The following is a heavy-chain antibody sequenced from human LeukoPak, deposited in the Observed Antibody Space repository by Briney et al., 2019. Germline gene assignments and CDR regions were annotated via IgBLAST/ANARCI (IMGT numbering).Heavy chain of an antibody. D-gene: IGHD3-10*01. J-gene: IGHJ4*02. V-gene: IGHV1-8*03. CDR3: ARDSGVTMVRGVLY. CDR2: MNPKNGNT. CDR1: GYTFTSLD. Sequence: GASVKVSCKASGYTFTSLDISWVRQANGQGLEWLGWMNPKNGNTGYAQKFRGRVTITRDTSESIAYMELSGLRSDDTAVYYCARDSGVTMVRGVLYWGQGTLVTVSS.